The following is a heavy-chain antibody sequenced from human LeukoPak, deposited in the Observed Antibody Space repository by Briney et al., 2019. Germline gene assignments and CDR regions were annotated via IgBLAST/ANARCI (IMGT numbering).Heavy chain of an antibody. Sequence: GSLRLSCAASGFTLSSTYMSWVRQAPGKGLEGVSVIYSGGSTYYTESVTSRFTISRYNSKNTLYLQMNSLRAEDTAVYYCARDYYDFWSGYDPVWGKGTTVTVSS. CDR2: IYSGGST. CDR3: ARDYYDFWSGYDPV. D-gene: IGHD3-3*01. CDR1: GFTLSSTY. V-gene: IGHV3-66*02. J-gene: IGHJ6*04.